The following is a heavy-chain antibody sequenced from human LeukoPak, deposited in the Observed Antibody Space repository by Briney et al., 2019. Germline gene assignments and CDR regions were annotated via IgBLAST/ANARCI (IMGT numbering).Heavy chain of an antibody. CDR1: GYTFTSYY. Sequence: ASVKVSCKASGYTFTSYYMHWVRQAPGQGLEWMGWMNPNSGRSGLAQKFQGTVTMTRDTSINTAYMEVRNLRLEDSAVYYCTRDHTSYYTMDVWGQGTAVTVSS. CDR2: MNPNSGRS. D-gene: IGHD2-2*02. CDR3: TRDHTSYYTMDV. V-gene: IGHV1-8*02. J-gene: IGHJ6*02.